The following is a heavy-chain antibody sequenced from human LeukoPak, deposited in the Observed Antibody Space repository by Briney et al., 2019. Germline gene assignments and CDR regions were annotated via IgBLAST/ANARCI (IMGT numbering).Heavy chain of an antibody. D-gene: IGHD3-10*01. CDR3: ARDSRVTNGDY. Sequence: ASVKVSCKASGDTFTGYYIHWVRQAPGQGLEWVGLVNPNNGDTKYAQKFQGRVTMTRDTSVSTAYMELSRLTSDDTAVYYCARDSRVTNGDYWGQGTLVTVSS. J-gene: IGHJ4*02. V-gene: IGHV1-2*02. CDR2: VNPNNGDT. CDR1: GDTFTGYY.